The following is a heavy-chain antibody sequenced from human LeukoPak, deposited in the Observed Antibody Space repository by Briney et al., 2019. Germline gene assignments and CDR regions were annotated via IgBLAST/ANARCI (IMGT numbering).Heavy chain of an antibody. D-gene: IGHD3-10*01. CDR2: INHSGST. Sequence: SETLSLTCAVYGGSFSGYYWSWIRQPPGKGLEWIGEINHSGSTNYNPSLKSRVTISVDTSKNQFSLKLSSVTAADTAVYYCARGAYKTRVYYYGSGSYWFDYWGQGTLVTVSS. V-gene: IGHV4-34*01. CDR3: ARGAYKTRVYYYGSGSYWFDY. CDR1: GGSFSGYY. J-gene: IGHJ4*02.